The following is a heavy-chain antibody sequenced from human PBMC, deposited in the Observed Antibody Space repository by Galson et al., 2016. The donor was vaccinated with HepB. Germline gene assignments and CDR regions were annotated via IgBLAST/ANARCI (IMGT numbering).Heavy chain of an antibody. CDR1: GFTFKSYA. J-gene: IGHJ4*02. D-gene: IGHD5-12*01. V-gene: IGHV3-30-3*01. CDR2: TSHDGNSN. CDR3: AKDRAVATIPDWHSV. Sequence: SLRLSCAASGFTFKSYAMYWVRQAPGKGLEWVAVTSHDGNSNSYADSVKGRFTISRDNSKNTLYLQMNSLRAEDTAVYYCAKDRAVATIPDWHSVWGQGTKVTVSS.